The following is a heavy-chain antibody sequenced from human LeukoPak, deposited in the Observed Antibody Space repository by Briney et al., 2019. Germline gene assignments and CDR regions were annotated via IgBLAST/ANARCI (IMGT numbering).Heavy chain of an antibody. CDR1: GYTFTSYY. V-gene: IGHV1-46*01. Sequence: ASVKVSCKASGYTFTSYYMHWVRQAPGQGLEWMGIINPSGGSTSYAQKFQGRVTMTRDTSTSTVYMELSSLRSEDTAVYYCARADDSSGWYSFLFDYWGQGTLVTVPS. J-gene: IGHJ4*02. D-gene: IGHD6-19*01. CDR3: ARADDSSGWYSFLFDY. CDR2: INPSGGST.